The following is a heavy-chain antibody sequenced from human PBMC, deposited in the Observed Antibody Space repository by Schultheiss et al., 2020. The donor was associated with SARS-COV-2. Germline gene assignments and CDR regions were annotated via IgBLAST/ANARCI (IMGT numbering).Heavy chain of an antibody. Sequence: GGSLRLSCAASGFTFSSYGMHWVRQAPGKGLEWVAVIWYDGSNKYYADSVKGRFTISRDNSKNTLYLQMNSLRAEDTAVYYCTTDSRNWNQFDYWGQGTLVTVSS. J-gene: IGHJ4*02. V-gene: IGHV3-33*01. CDR3: TTDSRNWNQFDY. D-gene: IGHD1-1*01. CDR2: IWYDGSNK. CDR1: GFTFSSYG.